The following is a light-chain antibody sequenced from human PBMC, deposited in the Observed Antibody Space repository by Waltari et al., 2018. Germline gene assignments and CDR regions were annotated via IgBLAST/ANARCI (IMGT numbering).Light chain of an antibody. CDR1: QSIGKF. V-gene: IGKV3-20*01. Sequence: RRGSQSIGKFLGLYQQSPGQAARLLSYTACTTATGITDRFSGSGYGNDFSLTNSRMAPEYFAVYYCENHVRLLATFGQGTKVEMK. J-gene: IGKJ1*01. CDR2: TAC. CDR3: ENHVRLLAT.